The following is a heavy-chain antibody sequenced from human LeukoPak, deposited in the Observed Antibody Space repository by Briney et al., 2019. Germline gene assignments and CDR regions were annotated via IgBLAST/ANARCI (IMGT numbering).Heavy chain of an antibody. CDR2: IYYSGST. Sequence: SETLSLTCTVSGGSISSYYWSWIRQPPGKGLEWIAYIYYSGSTNYNPSLKSRVTISVDTSKNQFSLKLSSVTAADTAVYYCARGRSYYDFWSGYYSPRDVDTATYYWGQGTLVTVSS. CDR1: GGSISSYY. J-gene: IGHJ4*02. CDR3: ARGRSYYDFWSGYYSPRDVDTATYY. V-gene: IGHV4-59*12. D-gene: IGHD3-3*01.